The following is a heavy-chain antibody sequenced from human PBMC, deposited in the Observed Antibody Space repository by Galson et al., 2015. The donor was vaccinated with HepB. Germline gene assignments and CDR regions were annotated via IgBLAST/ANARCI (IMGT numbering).Heavy chain of an antibody. D-gene: IGHD2-2*01. V-gene: IGHV1-69*04. J-gene: IGHJ4*02. CDR1: GYTFTSYA. CDR2: IIPILGIA. CDR3: ARDYCSSTSCYGRVDY. Sequence: SVKVSCKASGYTFTSYAMHWVRQAPGQGLEWMGRIIPILGIANYAQKFQGRVTITADKSTSTAYMELSSLRSEDTAVYYCARDYCSSTSCYGRVDYWGQGTLVTVSS.